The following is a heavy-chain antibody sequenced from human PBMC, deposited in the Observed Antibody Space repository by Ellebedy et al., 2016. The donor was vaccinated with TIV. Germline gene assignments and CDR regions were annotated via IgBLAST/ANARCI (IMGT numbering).Heavy chain of an antibody. CDR1: GGSISSGGYF. CDR2: IYYNGRT. J-gene: IGHJ3*02. V-gene: IGHV4-39*02. CDR3: ARRWGYFDSSGHYAKAFDI. D-gene: IGHD3-22*01. Sequence: SETLSLTXAVSGGSISSGGYFWGWIRRPTGKGLEWIGTIYYNGRTYYNPSLKSRVTISVDTSKNHFSLKLSSVTAADTAVYYCARRWGYFDSSGHYAKAFDIWGQGTMVTVSS.